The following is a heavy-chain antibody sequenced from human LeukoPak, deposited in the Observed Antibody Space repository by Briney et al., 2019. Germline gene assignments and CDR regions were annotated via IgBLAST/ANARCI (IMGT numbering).Heavy chain of an antibody. J-gene: IGHJ3*02. CDR1: GYTFTSYY. D-gene: IGHD2-15*01. CDR3: ARDLAVVDAFDI. Sequence: ASVKVSCKASGYTFTSYYMHWVRQAPGQGLEWMGIINPSGGSTSYAQKFQGRVTMTRDMSTSTVYMELSSLRSEDTAVYYCARDLAVVDAFDIWGQGTMVTVSS. V-gene: IGHV1-46*01. CDR2: INPSGGST.